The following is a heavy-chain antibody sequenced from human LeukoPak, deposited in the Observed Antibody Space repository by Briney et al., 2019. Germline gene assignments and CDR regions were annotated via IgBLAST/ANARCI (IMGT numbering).Heavy chain of an antibody. CDR3: AREAWDGSGGSCYSDAFDI. D-gene: IGHD2-15*01. Sequence: SETLSLTCTVSGGSISSYYWSWIRQPAGKGLEWIGRIYTSGSTNYNPSLKSRVTMSVDTSKNQFSLKLSSVTAADTAVYYCAREAWDGSGGSCYSDAFDIWGQGTMVTVSS. CDR2: IYTSGST. V-gene: IGHV4-4*07. CDR1: GGSISSYY. J-gene: IGHJ3*02.